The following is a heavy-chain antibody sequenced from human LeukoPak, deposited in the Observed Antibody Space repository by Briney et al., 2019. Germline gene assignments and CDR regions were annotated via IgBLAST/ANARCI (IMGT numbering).Heavy chain of an antibody. D-gene: IGHD1-7*01. CDR2: ISYDGSNK. Sequence: GGSLRLSCAASGFTFSSYAMHWVRQAPGKGLEWVAVISYDGSNKYYADSVKGRFTISRDNSKNTLYLQMNSLRAEDTAVYYCARSPNWNYVEYYFDYWGQGTLVTVSS. CDR1: GFTFSSYA. CDR3: ARSPNWNYVEYYFDY. V-gene: IGHV3-30-3*01. J-gene: IGHJ4*02.